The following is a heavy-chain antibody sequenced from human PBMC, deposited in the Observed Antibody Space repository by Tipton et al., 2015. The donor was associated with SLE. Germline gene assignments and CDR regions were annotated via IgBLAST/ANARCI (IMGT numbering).Heavy chain of an antibody. J-gene: IGHJ6*03. CDR2: ISGSGDRT. CDR1: GFTFGSHA. V-gene: IGHV3-23*01. Sequence: SLRLSCEASGFTFGSHAMNWVRQAPGKGLEWVSTISGSGDRTNYADPMTGRFTMSRDYSKNTLYLQMNSLRAEDTAVYYCARAPPRYFDPYFMDVWGKGTTVTVSS. CDR3: ARAPPRYFDPYFMDV. D-gene: IGHD3-9*01.